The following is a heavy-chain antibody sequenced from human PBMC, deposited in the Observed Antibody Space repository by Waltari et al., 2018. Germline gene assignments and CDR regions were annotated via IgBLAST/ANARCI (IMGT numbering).Heavy chain of an antibody. V-gene: IGHV3-7*01. Sequence: EVQLVESGGGSVQPGGSLRLSCAASGMTFSNYWMNWVRQAPGDGLEWVGNIKQDGSEKNYVDSVEGRFSISRDNAQNSLYLQMNSLRAEDTAIYYCVTGLTTVTAKDYFDHWGQGALVTVSS. D-gene: IGHD4-17*01. CDR3: VTGLTTVTAKDYFDH. J-gene: IGHJ4*02. CDR2: IKQDGSEK. CDR1: GMTFSNYW.